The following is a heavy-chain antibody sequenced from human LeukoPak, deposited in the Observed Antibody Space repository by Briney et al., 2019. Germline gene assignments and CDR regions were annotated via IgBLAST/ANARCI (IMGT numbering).Heavy chain of an antibody. CDR1: GFTFSSYT. Sequence: PGASLRLSCAASGFTFSSYTLYWVRQAPGEGLEGVARISSDGNNEYYADSVKGRFTVSKDNSQNMLYLQLNNVRLEDTATYYCARSHPDHTFGPPDYWGLGTLVSVSS. V-gene: IGHV3-30*04. CDR2: ISSDGNNE. J-gene: IGHJ4*02. D-gene: IGHD1-14*01. CDR3: ARSHPDHTFGPPDY.